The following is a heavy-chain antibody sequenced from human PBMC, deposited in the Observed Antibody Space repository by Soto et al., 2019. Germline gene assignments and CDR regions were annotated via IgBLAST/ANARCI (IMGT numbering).Heavy chain of an antibody. CDR1: GYAFTTYG. V-gene: IGHV1-18*01. Sequence: QVHRVQSGAEVKKPGASVKVSYKGSGYAFTTYGITWVRQAPGQGLEWMGWISAHSGNTNYAQKPQGRVTVTRDTSTSTAYMELRSLRSDDTAVYYCARGRYGDYWGQGALVTVSS. D-gene: IGHD1-1*01. J-gene: IGHJ4*02. CDR2: ISAHSGNT. CDR3: ARGRYGDY.